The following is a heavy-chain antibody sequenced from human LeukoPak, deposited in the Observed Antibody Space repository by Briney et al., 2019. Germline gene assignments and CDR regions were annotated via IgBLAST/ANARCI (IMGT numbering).Heavy chain of an antibody. CDR2: IIPIFGTA. CDR3: ARDLISSGRYYFDY. J-gene: IGHJ4*02. V-gene: IGHV1-69*05. Sequence: SVKVSCKASGGTFSSYAISWVRQAPGQGLEWMGGIIPIFGTANYAQKFQGRVTITTDESTSTAYMELSSLRSEDTAVYYCARDLISSGRYYFDYWGQGTLVTVSS. D-gene: IGHD6-19*01. CDR1: GGTFSSYA.